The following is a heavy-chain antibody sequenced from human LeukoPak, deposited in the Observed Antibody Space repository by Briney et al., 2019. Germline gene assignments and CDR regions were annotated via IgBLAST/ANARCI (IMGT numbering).Heavy chain of an antibody. Sequence: PGGSLRLSCAASGFTFSSYSMNWVRQAPGKGLEWVSYISSSSSTIYYADSVKGRFAISRDNSKNTLYLQMNSLRAEDTAVYYCAKGGIQLWLPFQHWGQGTLVTVSS. CDR3: AKGGIQLWLPFQH. J-gene: IGHJ1*01. V-gene: IGHV3-48*01. CDR1: GFTFSSYS. D-gene: IGHD5-18*01. CDR2: ISSSSSTI.